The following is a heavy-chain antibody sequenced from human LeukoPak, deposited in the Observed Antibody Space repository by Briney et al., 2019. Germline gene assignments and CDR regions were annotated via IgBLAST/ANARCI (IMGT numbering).Heavy chain of an antibody. J-gene: IGHJ3*02. V-gene: IGHV4-39*07. CDR2: IYYSGST. Sequence: SETLSLTCTVSGGSISSETYYWGWIRQPPGKGLEWIGSIYYSGSTYYNPSLKSRVTISVDRSKNQFSLKLSSVTAADTAVYYCARADAADAFDIWGQGTMVTVSS. CDR1: GGSISSETYY. CDR3: ARADAADAFDI.